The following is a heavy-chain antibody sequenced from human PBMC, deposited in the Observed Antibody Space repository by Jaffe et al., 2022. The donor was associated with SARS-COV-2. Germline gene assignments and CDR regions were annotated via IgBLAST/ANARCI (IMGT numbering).Heavy chain of an antibody. CDR3: ARARRGYSSGWYVLDY. D-gene: IGHD6-19*01. Sequence: QVQLVESGGGVVQPGRSLRLSCAASGFTFSSYGMHWVRQAPGKGLEWVAVIWYDGSNKYYADSVKGRFTISRDNSKNTLYLQMNSLRAEDTAVYYCARARRGYSSGWYVLDYWGQGTLVTVSS. V-gene: IGHV3-33*01. CDR1: GFTFSSYG. CDR2: IWYDGSNK. J-gene: IGHJ4*02.